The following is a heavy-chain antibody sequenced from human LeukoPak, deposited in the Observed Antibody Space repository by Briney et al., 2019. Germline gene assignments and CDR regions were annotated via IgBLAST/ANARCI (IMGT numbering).Heavy chain of an antibody. CDR1: GGSISSSNW. CDR3: AKSNGYGLVDI. Sequence: SETLSLTCTVSGGSISSSNWWTWVRQPPGRGLEWIGEIYHSGSTNYNPSLKSRVTISVDTSKNQFSLKLSSVTAADTAVYYCAKSNGYGLVDIWGQGTMVTVSS. CDR2: IYHSGST. V-gene: IGHV4-4*02. J-gene: IGHJ3*02. D-gene: IGHD3-10*01.